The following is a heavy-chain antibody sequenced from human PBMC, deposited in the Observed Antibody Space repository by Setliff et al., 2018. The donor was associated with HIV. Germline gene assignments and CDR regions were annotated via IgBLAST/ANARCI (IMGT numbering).Heavy chain of an antibody. Sequence: ASVKVSCKASGYSFTTFDVNWVRQATGQGLEWMGWMNPNSGNTGYAQNCQGRVSMTRNTSITTAYMDLSSLTSEDTAVYYCVIRKAGSGGSRSIDYWGKGPTGTFAS. V-gene: IGHV1-8*01. CDR3: VIRKAGSGGSRSIDY. CDR1: GYSFTTFD. J-gene: IGHJ4*02. D-gene: IGHD6-19*01. CDR2: MNPNSGNT.